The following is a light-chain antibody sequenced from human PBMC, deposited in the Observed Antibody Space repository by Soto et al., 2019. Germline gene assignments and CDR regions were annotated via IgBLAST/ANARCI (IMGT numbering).Light chain of an antibody. CDR2: AAS. J-gene: IGKJ1*01. CDR1: QSISSY. Sequence: DIQMTQSPSSLSASVGDRVTITCRASQSISSYLNWYQQKPGKAPKLLIYAASSLQSGVPSRFSGSGSGTDFTLTISSLQPEDFATYYCQQSYINPAWTFGQGAKV. CDR3: QQSYINPAWT. V-gene: IGKV1-39*01.